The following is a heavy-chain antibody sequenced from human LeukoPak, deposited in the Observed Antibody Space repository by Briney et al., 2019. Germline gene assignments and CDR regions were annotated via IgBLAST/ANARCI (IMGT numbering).Heavy chain of an antibody. CDR2: ISAYNGNT. Sequence: ASVKVSCKASGYTFTSYGISWVRQAPGQGLEWMGWISAYNGNTNYAQKLQGRVTMTTDTSTSTAYMELRSLRSDDTAVYYCARDRRGYGGYDKMDYWGQGTLVTVSS. D-gene: IGHD5-12*01. CDR3: ARDRRGYGGYDKMDY. V-gene: IGHV1-18*01. J-gene: IGHJ4*02. CDR1: GYTFTSYG.